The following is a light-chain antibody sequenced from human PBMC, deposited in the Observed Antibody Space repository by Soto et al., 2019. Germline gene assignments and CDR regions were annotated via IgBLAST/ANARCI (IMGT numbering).Light chain of an antibody. J-gene: IGKJ1*01. V-gene: IGKV3-20*01. CDR3: QQHGNSPRT. CDR1: QSVSSSH. Sequence: EIVLTQSPGTLSLSPGERATLSCRASQSVSSSHLAWYQQKPGQAPRLIIYAASSRATGIPDRFSGSGSGTDFTLTISRLEPEDFAVYYCQQHGNSPRTFGQGTKVEIK. CDR2: AAS.